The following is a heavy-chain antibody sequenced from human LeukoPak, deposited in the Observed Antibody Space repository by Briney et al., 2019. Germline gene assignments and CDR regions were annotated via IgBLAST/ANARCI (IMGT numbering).Heavy chain of an antibody. J-gene: IGHJ6*02. CDR2: YSKSSTYL. CDR3: ARLHYGMDV. V-gene: IGHV3-21*01. Sequence: GGSLRLSCAASGFTFSSYSMNWVRQAPGRGLGWDYSYSKSSTYLYYRDRVEALFTITRDNRNNPLYLKMNTPRAEDTAVYFCARLHYGMDVWGQGTTVTVSS. CDR1: GFTFSSYS.